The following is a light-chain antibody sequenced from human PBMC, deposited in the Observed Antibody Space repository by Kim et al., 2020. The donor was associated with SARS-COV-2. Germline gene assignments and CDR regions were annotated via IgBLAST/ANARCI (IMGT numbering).Light chain of an antibody. J-gene: IGLJ1*01. Sequence: SVLTQPPSASGTPGQRVTISCSGSSSNIGSNTVNWYQQLPGTAPNLLIYSNNQRPSGVPDRFSGSKSGTSASLAISGLQSEDEADYYCAAWDDGLNGPVFGTGTKVTVL. CDR2: SNN. CDR3: AAWDDGLNGPV. V-gene: IGLV1-44*01. CDR1: SSNIGSNT.